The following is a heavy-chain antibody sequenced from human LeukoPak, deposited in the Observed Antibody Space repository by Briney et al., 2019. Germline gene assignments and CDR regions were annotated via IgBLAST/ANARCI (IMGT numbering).Heavy chain of an antibody. Sequence: ASVKVSCKASGYTFTSYYMHWVRQAPGQGLEWMGIINPSGGSTSYAQKFQGRVTMTRDMTTSTVYMELSSLRSEDTAVYYCARASSWYMPRDAFDIWGQGTMVTVSS. D-gene: IGHD6-13*01. CDR1: GYTFTSYY. CDR3: ARASSWYMPRDAFDI. V-gene: IGHV1-46*01. J-gene: IGHJ3*02. CDR2: INPSGGST.